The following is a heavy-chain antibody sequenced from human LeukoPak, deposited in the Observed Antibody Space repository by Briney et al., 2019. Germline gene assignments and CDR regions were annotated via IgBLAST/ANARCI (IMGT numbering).Heavy chain of an antibody. CDR1: GGSISSYY. D-gene: IGHD2-8*01. CDR2: IYYSGST. Sequence: SETLSLTCTVSGGSISSYYWSWIRQPPGKGLEWIGYIYYSGSTTYIPSLKSRVTISVDTSKNQFSLKLSSVTAADTVVYYCARDGLGYAIFDIWGQGTMVTVSS. V-gene: IGHV4-59*01. CDR3: ARDGLGYAIFDI. J-gene: IGHJ3*02.